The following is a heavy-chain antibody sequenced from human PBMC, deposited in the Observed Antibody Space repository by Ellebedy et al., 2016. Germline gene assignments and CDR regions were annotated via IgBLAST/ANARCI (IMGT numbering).Heavy chain of an antibody. V-gene: IGHV4-59*01. CDR3: ARVVSRGPSFDF. J-gene: IGHJ4*02. Sequence: SETLSLXXTVSGGSISGYYWSWIRQPPGKGLEWIGYIYYNGNTNYSPSLKSRVIISVDTSREQFSLRLSSVTAADTAVYYCARVVSRGPSFDFWGQGTLVTVSS. D-gene: IGHD3-22*01. CDR2: IYYNGNT. CDR1: GGSISGYY.